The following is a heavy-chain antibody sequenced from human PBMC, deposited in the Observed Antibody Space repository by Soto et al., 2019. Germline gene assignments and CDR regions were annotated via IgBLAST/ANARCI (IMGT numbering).Heavy chain of an antibody. CDR1: GFTFSDYY. J-gene: IGHJ6*02. V-gene: IGHV3-7*01. D-gene: IGHD5-12*01. CDR3: ARDPNIVATMGSIYYYYGMDV. Sequence: PGGSLRLSCAASGFTFSDYYMSWVRQAPGKGLEWVANIKQDGSEKYYVDSVKGRFTISRDNAKNSLYLQMNSLRAEDTAVYYCARDPNIVATMGSIYYYYGMDVWGQGTTVTVSS. CDR2: IKQDGSEK.